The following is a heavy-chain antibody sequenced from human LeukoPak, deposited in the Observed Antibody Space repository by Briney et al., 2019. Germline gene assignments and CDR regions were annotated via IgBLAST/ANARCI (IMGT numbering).Heavy chain of an antibody. CDR1: GFTFTDYW. D-gene: IGHD6-13*01. V-gene: IGHV3-7*01. CDR3: ARDGTAAGLYFDL. Sequence: GGSLRLSCAVSGFTFTDYWMTWVPQAQGKGLEWVASIRYDGGEKSHVDSVKGRFTISRDNTKSSLYLQINSLRAEDTAVYYCARDGTAAGLYFDLWGQGTLVTVSS. J-gene: IGHJ4*01. CDR2: IRYDGGEK.